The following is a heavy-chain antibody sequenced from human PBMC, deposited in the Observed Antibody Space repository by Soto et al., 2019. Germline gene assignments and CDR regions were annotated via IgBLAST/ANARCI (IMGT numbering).Heavy chain of an antibody. Sequence: LSLTCAVSGGSISSSNWWSWVRQPPGKGLEWIGEIYHSGSTNYNPSLKSRVTISVDKSKNQFSLKLSSVTAADTAVYYCARKGITIFGVVGHYGMDVWGQGTTVTVSS. CDR3: ARKGITIFGVVGHYGMDV. D-gene: IGHD3-3*01. J-gene: IGHJ6*02. V-gene: IGHV4-4*02. CDR1: GGSISSSNW. CDR2: IYHSGST.